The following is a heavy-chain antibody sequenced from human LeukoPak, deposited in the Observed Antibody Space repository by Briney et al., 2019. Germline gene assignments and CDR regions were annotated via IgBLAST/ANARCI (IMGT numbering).Heavy chain of an antibody. CDR1: GGSISSYY. Sequence: SETLSLTCTVSGGSISSYYWSWIRQPPGKGLEWIGYIYYSGSTNYNPSLKSRVTISVDTSKNQFSLKLSSVTAADTAVYYCARAPEAWSSGCYGGENYYGMDVWGQGTTVTVSS. J-gene: IGHJ6*02. D-gene: IGHD6-19*01. CDR3: ARAPEAWSSGCYGGENYYGMDV. V-gene: IGHV4-59*01. CDR2: IYYSGST.